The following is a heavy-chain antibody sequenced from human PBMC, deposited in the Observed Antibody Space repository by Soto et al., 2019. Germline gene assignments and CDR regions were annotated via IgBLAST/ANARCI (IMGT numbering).Heavy chain of an antibody. V-gene: IGHV1-69*02. Sequence: QVQLVQSGAEVKKPGSSVKVSCKASGGTFSTYTINWVRQAPGQGLQWMGRIIPILDIPNYAQRFQDRVTSTADRSKTTVYMELRSLTSDDTVIYYCSIVTWELRDQEEYWGQGTLVTVSS. CDR2: IIPILDIP. CDR1: GGTFSTYT. J-gene: IGHJ4*01. CDR3: SIVTWELRDQEEY. D-gene: IGHD1-26*01.